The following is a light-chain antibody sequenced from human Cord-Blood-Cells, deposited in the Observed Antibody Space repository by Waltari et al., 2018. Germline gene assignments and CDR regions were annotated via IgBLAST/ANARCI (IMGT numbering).Light chain of an antibody. CDR1: QDISNY. CDR2: YAS. V-gene: IGKV1-33*01. CDR3: QQYDNLPLT. J-gene: IGKJ4*01. Sequence: DIQMTQSPSSLSASVGDRVTITCQASQDISNYLNWYQQKPGKAPKLLIYYASNLETGVPSRFSGSGSGTDFTFTISSVQPEDIATYYCQQYDNLPLTFGGGTKVEIK.